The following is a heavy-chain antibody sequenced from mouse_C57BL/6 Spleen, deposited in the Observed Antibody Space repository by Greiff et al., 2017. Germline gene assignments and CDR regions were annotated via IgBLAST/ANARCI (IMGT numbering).Heavy chain of an antibody. CDR2: IYPGNGDT. J-gene: IGHJ3*01. D-gene: IGHD2-4*01. CDR1: GYTFTSYN. Sequence: QVQLKQSGAELVRPGASVKMSCKASGYTFTSYNMHWVKQTPKQGLEWIGAIYPGNGDTSYNQKFKGKATLTVDKSSSTAYMQHSSLTSEDSAVYFCASSFDYDVGAWFAYWGQGTLVTVAA. V-gene: IGHV1-12*01. CDR3: ASSFDYDVGAWFAY.